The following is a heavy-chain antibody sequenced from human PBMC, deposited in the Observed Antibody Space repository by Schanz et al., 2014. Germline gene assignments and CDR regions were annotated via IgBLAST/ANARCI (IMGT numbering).Heavy chain of an antibody. D-gene: IGHD3-3*01. CDR1: GITLSGYG. V-gene: IGHV3-30*03. Sequence: QVQLVESGGGVVQPGRSLRLSCAASGITLSGYGLHWVRQAPGKGLEWVGFISFDGRNTGYAHSVKGRFTISRDNSKNTVNLQMNTLRADDTAVYYCARDLLVSHYDFWSGNDYWGQGTLXTVSS. J-gene: IGHJ4*02. CDR2: ISFDGRNT. CDR3: ARDLLVSHYDFWSGNDY.